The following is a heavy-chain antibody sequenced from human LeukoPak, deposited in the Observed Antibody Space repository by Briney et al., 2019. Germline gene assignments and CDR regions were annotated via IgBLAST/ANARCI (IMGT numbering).Heavy chain of an antibody. J-gene: IGHJ4*02. CDR1: GFSLRTSGVG. D-gene: IGHD2-2*01. CDR2: IYWDDDK. V-gene: IGHV2-5*02. Sequence: ESGPTLVKPTQTLTLTCTFSGFSLRTSGVGVGWIRQAPGKALGWLALIYWDDDKRYSPSLKSRLTITKDTSKNQVVLTMTNMDPVDTATYYCAHRGPYCSSTSCYSDWGQGTLVTVSS. CDR3: AHRGPYCSSTSCYSD.